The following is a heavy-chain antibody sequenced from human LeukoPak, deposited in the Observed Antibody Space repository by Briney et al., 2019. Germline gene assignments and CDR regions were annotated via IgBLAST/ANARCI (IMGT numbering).Heavy chain of an antibody. V-gene: IGHV3-48*01. CDR3: AKPLLRGGLDY. Sequence: GGSLRLSCAASGFTFSSYSMNWVRQAPGKGLEWVSYITSSSTSIYYADSVKGRFTISKDNAKNSLYLQMNSLRAEDTAVYYCAKPLLRGGLDYWGQGTLVTVSP. D-gene: IGHD2-15*01. CDR2: ITSSSTSI. CDR1: GFTFSSYS. J-gene: IGHJ4*02.